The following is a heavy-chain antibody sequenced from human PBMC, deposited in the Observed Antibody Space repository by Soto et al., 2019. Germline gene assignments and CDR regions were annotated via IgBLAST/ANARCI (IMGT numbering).Heavy chain of an antibody. CDR2: IYYSGST. Sequence: PSETLSLTCTVSGCSISSYYWSWIRQPPGKGLEWIGYIYYSGSTNYNPSLKSRVTISVDTSKNQFSLKLSSVTAADTAVYYCARSPDYGDLVDYWGQGTLVTVSS. CDR3: ARSPDYGDLVDY. D-gene: IGHD4-17*01. CDR1: GCSISSYY. V-gene: IGHV4-59*01. J-gene: IGHJ4*02.